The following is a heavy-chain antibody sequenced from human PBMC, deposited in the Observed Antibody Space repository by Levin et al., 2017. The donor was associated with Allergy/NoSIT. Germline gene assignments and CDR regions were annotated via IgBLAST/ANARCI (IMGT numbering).Heavy chain of an antibody. D-gene: IGHD5-12*01. CDR2: IKEDGSES. CDR3: ARDQKGGYSGYDYNFDY. Sequence: GGSLRLSCAASGFIFSGYWMTWVRQAPGKGLEWVANIKEDGSESYYVDSVKGRFTISRDNAKNSLYLQMNSLRAEDTAVYYCARDQKGGYSGYDYNFDYWGQGTLVTVSS. J-gene: IGHJ4*02. V-gene: IGHV3-7*01. CDR1: GFIFSGYW.